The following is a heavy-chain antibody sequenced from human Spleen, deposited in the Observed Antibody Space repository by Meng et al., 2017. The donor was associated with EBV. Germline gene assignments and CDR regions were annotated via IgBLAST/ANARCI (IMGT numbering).Heavy chain of an antibody. CDR2: ISGSGGIT. J-gene: IGHJ4*02. D-gene: IGHD6-19*01. CDR1: GFTFTIYA. V-gene: IGHV3-23*04. Sequence: GMLVELGGGLAQPGGSLGLSCAASGFTFTIYAMSWVRQAPGKGLEWVSGISGSGGITYFADSVKGRFTISRDNSKNTLFLEMNSLRAEDTAVYFCAGVHTSGWYLDYWGQGTLVTVSS. CDR3: AGVHTSGWYLDY.